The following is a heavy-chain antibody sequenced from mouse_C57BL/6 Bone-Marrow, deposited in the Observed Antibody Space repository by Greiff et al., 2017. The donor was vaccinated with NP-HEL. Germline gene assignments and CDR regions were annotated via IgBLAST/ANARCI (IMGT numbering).Heavy chain of an antibody. Sequence: EVQLVESGPGLVKPSQSLSLTCSVTGYSITSGYYWNWIRQFPGNKLEWMGYISYDGSNNYNPSLKNRISITRDTSKNQFFLKLNSVTTEDTATYYCATVYFDYWGQGTTLTVSS. CDR1: GYSITSGYY. V-gene: IGHV3-6*01. J-gene: IGHJ2*01. CDR2: ISYDGSN. CDR3: ATVYFDY. D-gene: IGHD1-1*01.